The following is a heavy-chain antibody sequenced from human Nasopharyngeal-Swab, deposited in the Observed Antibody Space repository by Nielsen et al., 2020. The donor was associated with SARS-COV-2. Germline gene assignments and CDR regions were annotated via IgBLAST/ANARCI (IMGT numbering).Heavy chain of an antibody. J-gene: IGHJ3*02. Sequence: PVKVSCKASGYTFTSYYMHWVRQAPGQGLEWMGRIIPILGIANYAQKFQGRVTITADKSTSTAYMELSSLRSEDTAVYYCASGITGAAFDIWGQGTMVTVSS. V-gene: IGHV1-69*02. D-gene: IGHD1-14*01. CDR3: ASGITGAAFDI. CDR1: GYTFTSYY. CDR2: IIPILGIA.